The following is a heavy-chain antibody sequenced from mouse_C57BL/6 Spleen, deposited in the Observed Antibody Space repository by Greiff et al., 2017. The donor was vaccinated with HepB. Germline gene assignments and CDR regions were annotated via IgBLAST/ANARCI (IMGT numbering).Heavy chain of an antibody. D-gene: IGHD1-1*01. Sequence: QVQLQQSGPGLVQPSQSLSITCTVSGFSFTSYGVHWVRQSPGKGLEWLGVIWRGGSTDYNAAFMSRLSITKDNSKSQVFFKMNSLQADDTAIYYCAKNEGSYYYGPWFAYWGQGTLVTVSA. J-gene: IGHJ3*01. CDR1: GFSFTSYG. CDR3: AKNEGSYYYGPWFAY. CDR2: IWRGGST. V-gene: IGHV2-5*01.